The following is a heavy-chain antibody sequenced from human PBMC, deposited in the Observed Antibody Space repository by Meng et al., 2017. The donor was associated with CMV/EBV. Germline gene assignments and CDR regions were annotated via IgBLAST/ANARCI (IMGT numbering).Heavy chain of an antibody. V-gene: IGHV4-34*01. D-gene: IGHD2-15*01. CDR2: INHSGST. J-gene: IGHJ6*02. Sequence: GSLRLSCAVYGGSFSGYYWSWIRQPPGKGLEWIGEINHSGSTNYNPSLKSRVTISVDTSKNQFSLKLSSVTAADTAVYYCATRAGLFPWWGRYYYYGMDVWGQGTTVTVSS. CDR3: ATRAGLFPWWGRYYYYGMDV. CDR1: GGSFSGYY.